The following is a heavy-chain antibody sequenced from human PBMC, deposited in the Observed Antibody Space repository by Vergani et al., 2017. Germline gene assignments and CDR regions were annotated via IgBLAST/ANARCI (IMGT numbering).Heavy chain of an antibody. D-gene: IGHD3-22*01. V-gene: IGHV3-48*04. CDR3: ARVTYYYDSSGYYGEFGYYYYMDV. CDR1: GFTFSIYG. Sequence: VQLVESGGGVVQPGRSLRLSCAASGFTFSIYGMHWVRQAPGKGLEWVSYISSSGSTIYYADSVKGRFTISRDNAKNSLYLQMNSLRAEDTAVYYCARVTYYYDSSGYYGEFGYYYYMDVWGKGTTVTVSS. CDR2: ISSSGSTI. J-gene: IGHJ6*03.